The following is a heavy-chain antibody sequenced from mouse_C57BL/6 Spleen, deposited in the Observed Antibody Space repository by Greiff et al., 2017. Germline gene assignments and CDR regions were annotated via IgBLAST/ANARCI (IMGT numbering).Heavy chain of an antibody. Sequence: EVKLVESGGGLVKPGGSLKLSCAASGFTFSDYGMHWVRQAPEKGLEWVAYISSGSSTIYYADTVKGRFTISRDNANNTLFLQMTSLRSDDTAMYYCARPIYYDPYYFDYWGQGTTLTVSS. CDR3: ARPIYYDPYYFDY. J-gene: IGHJ2*01. CDR2: ISSGSSTI. CDR1: GFTFSDYG. V-gene: IGHV5-17*01. D-gene: IGHD2-4*01.